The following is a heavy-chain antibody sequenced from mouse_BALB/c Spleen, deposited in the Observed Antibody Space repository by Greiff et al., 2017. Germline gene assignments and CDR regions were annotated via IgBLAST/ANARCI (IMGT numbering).Heavy chain of an antibody. CDR1: GFTFSSYA. D-gene: IGHD1-2*01. V-gene: IGHV5-6-5*01. CDR3: ARGGSATDYAMDY. CDR2: ISSGGST. Sequence: EVQLVESGGGLVKPGGSLKLSCAASGFTFSSYAMSWVRQTPEKRLEWVASISSGGSTYYPDSVKGRFTISRDNARNILYLQMSSLRSEDTAMYYCARGGSATDYAMDYWGQGTSVTVS. J-gene: IGHJ4*01.